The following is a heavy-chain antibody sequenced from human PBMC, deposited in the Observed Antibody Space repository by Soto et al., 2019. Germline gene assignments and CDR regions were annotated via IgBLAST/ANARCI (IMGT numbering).Heavy chain of an antibody. D-gene: IGHD1-26*01. CDR2: TYYRSKWYY. V-gene: IGHV6-1*01. CDR1: GDSVSSNSAG. Sequence: PSQTLSLTCAITGDSVSSNSAGWSWVRQSPSRGLEWLGRTYYRSKWYYEYAVSVRGRITINPDTSKNQYSLQLNSVTPEDAAVYFCARGEQYSGRIFDYWGQGTLVTVSS. CDR3: ARGEQYSGRIFDY. J-gene: IGHJ4*01.